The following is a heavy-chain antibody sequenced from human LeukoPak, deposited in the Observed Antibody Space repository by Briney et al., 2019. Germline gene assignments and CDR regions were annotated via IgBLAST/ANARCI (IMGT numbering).Heavy chain of an antibody. J-gene: IGHJ4*02. Sequence: SETLSLTCTVSGGSISSSSAYWGWIRHPPGKGLEWIGGNYYSKNPYYKPSLKSRVTISADTSKNQFSLTLGSVSATDTAVYYCVSPRGFSYGYFDYWGQGTLVTVSS. CDR3: VSPRGFSYGYFDY. D-gene: IGHD5-18*01. CDR2: NYYSKNP. CDR1: GGSISSSSAY. V-gene: IGHV4-39*01.